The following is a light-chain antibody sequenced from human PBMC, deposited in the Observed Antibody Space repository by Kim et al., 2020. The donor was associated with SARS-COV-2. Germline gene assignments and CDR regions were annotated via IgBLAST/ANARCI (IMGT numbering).Light chain of an antibody. CDR2: KND. CDR1: SSIIGNNN. CDR3: AAWDDSLRGV. V-gene: IGLV1-47*01. J-gene: IGLJ2*01. Sequence: PGQRVTISCSGRSSIIGNNNVYWYQQLPGLAPKLLSYKNDQRPSGVPDRFSGSKSGTSASLAISGLRSEDEADYYCAAWDDSLRGVFGGGTQLTVL.